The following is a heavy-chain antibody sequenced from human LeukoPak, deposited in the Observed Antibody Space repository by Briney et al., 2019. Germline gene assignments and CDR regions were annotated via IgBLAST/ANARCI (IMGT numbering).Heavy chain of an antibody. Sequence: CRSLTLSCAASGFTFGDYARHWVRQAPGKGLEWVSGISWNRGSIDYASSVNGRFIISRDNANNSPYLQITIPTADATALYYCAKDMVLRDSSGYYYSRCAFDIWGQGTMITVSS. V-gene: IGHV3-9*01. D-gene: IGHD3-22*01. CDR2: ISWNRGSI. CDR3: AKDMVLRDSSGYYYSRCAFDI. J-gene: IGHJ3*02. CDR1: GFTFGDYA.